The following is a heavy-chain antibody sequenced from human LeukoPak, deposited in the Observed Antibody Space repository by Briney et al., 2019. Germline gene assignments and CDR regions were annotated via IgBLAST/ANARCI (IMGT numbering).Heavy chain of an antibody. CDR3: ARTLTVAGGKYFQH. D-gene: IGHD6-13*01. V-gene: IGHV7-4-1*02. Sequence: ASVKVSCKASGYTFTSYYMHWVRQAPGQGLEWMGWINTNTGNPTYVQGFTGRFVFSLDTSVSTAYLQISSLKAEDTAVYYCARTLTVAGGKYFQHWGQGTLVTVSS. J-gene: IGHJ1*01. CDR2: INTNTGNP. CDR1: GYTFTSYY.